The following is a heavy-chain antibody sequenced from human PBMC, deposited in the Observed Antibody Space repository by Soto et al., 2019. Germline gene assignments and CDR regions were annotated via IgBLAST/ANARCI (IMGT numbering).Heavy chain of an antibody. CDR1: GGSFSGYY. CDR3: ARVTVGRRRGYYYCLDI. D-gene: IGHD1-1*01. CDR2: INHSGST. Sequence: QVQLQQWGAGLLKPSETLSLTCAVYGGSFSGYYWSWIRQPPGKGPEWIGEINHSGSTNYNPSLKSRVTISVDASKNQFSLKLSSVTVADTAVYYCARVTVGRRRGYYYCLDIWGKGTTVTESS. J-gene: IGHJ6*03. V-gene: IGHV4-34*01.